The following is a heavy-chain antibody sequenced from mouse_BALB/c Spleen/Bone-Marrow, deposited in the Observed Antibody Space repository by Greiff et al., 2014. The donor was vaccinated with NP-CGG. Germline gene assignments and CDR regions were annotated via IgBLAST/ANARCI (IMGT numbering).Heavy chain of an antibody. V-gene: IGHV14-3*02. Sequence: VHVKQSGAELVKPGASVKLSCTASGFNIKDTYMHWVKQRPEQGLEWIGRIDPANGNTKYDPKFQGKATITADTSSNTAYLQLSSFTSEDTAVYSSASYYCSHYLDYWGQGTTLTVSS. CDR2: IDPANGNT. J-gene: IGHJ2*01. CDR1: GFNIKDTY. D-gene: IGHD1-1*01. CDR3: ASYYCSHYLDY.